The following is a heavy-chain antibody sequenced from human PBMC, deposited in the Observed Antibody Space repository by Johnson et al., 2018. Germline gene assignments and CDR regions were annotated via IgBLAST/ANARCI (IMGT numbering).Heavy chain of an antibody. CDR1: GYTFTSYD. J-gene: IGHJ6*02. CDR3: ARFVPLSGMDV. V-gene: IGHV1-8*01. D-gene: IGHD2-8*01. Sequence: VQLVESGAEVKKXGASXKVXCQASGYTFTSYDINWVRQATGQGLEWMGWMNPNSGNSGYAQKFQDRVTMTRNTSISTAYMELSSLRSEDEAVYFCARFVPLSGMDVWGQGTTVTVSS. CDR2: MNPNSGNS.